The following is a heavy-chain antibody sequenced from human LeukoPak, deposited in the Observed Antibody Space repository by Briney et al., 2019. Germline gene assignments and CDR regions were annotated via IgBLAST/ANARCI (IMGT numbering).Heavy chain of an antibody. CDR2: MNPNSGNT. D-gene: IGHD5-12*01. V-gene: IGHV1-8*03. J-gene: IGHJ3*02. CDR1: GYTFTSYD. CDR3: ARDSGRSLPDAFDI. Sequence: ASVKVSCKASGYTFTSYDINWVRQATGQGLEWMGWMNPNSGNTGYAQKFQGRVTITRNTSISTAYMELSSLRSEDTAVYYCARDSGRSLPDAFDIWGQGTMVTVSS.